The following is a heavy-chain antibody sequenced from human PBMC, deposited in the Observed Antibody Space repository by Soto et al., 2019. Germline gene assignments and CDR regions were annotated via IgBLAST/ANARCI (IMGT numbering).Heavy chain of an antibody. J-gene: IGHJ6*02. CDR3: ARLREQITIFGVVIGYYGMDV. CDR1: GGSISSYY. CDR2: IYYSGST. D-gene: IGHD3-3*01. Sequence: PSETLSLTCTVSGGSISSYYWSWIRQPPGKGLEWIGYIYYSGSTNYNPSLKSRVTISVDTSKNQFSLKLSYVTAADTAVYYCARLREQITIFGVVIGYYGMDVWGQGTTVTVSS. V-gene: IGHV4-59*01.